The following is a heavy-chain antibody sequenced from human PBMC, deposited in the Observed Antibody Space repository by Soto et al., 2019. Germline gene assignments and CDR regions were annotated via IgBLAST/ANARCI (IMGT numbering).Heavy chain of an antibody. D-gene: IGHD2-2*01. CDR1: GGSISSGGYY. V-gene: IGHV4-31*03. Sequence: TLSLTCTVSGGSISSGGYYWSWIRQHPGKGLEWIGYIYYSGSTYYNASLKSRVTISLDTSKNQFSLKLSSVTAADTAVYYCARADRGCSSTSFYFNWFDPWGQGTLVTVSS. CDR2: IYYSGST. CDR3: ARADRGCSSTSFYFNWFDP. J-gene: IGHJ5*02.